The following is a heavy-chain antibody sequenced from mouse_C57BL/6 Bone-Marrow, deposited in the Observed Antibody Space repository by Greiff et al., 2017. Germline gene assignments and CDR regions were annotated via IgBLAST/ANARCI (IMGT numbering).Heavy chain of an antibody. Sequence: QVQLQQPGAELVMPGASVKLSCKASGYTFTSYWMHWVKQRPGQGLEWIGEIDPSDSYTNYNRKFKGKSTLTVDKSSSTAYMQLSSLTSEDSAVYYCARRGSSDAMDYWGQGTSVTVSS. CDR3: ARRGSSDAMDY. J-gene: IGHJ4*01. V-gene: IGHV1-69*01. D-gene: IGHD1-1*01. CDR1: GYTFTSYW. CDR2: IDPSDSYT.